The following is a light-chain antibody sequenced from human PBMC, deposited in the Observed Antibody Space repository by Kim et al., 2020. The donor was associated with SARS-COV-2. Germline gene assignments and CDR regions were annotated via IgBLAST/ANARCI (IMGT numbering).Light chain of an antibody. Sequence: QSALTQPASVSGSPGQSITISCTGTSSDVGAYNFVSWYQQHPGKAPKLLIYDVSYRPSGVSNRFSGSKSVNTASLTISGLQADDAADYYCGSLTSSYTVIFGGGTKLTVL. J-gene: IGLJ2*01. CDR2: DVS. CDR3: GSLTSSYTVI. CDR1: SSDVGAYNF. V-gene: IGLV2-14*03.